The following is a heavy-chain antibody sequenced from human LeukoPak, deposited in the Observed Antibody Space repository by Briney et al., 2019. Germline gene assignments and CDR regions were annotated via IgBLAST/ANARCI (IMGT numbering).Heavy chain of an antibody. Sequence: SETLSLTCTVSGGSITDYHWIWIRQPAGKGLEWIGRLYTSGSTNYNPSLKSRVSMSVDTSKKQFSLRLSSVTAADTAIYYCASDYFDRTGYYGFIYWGQGTLVTVSS. D-gene: IGHD3-22*01. CDR3: ASDYFDRTGYYGFIY. CDR2: LYTSGST. J-gene: IGHJ4*02. V-gene: IGHV4-4*07. CDR1: GGSITDYH.